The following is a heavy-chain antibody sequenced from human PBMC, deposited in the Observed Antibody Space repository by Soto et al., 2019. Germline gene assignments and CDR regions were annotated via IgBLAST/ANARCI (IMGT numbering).Heavy chain of an antibody. CDR3: AKWTGRYCSGGRCYLDDPFDY. Sequence: EVHLLESGGDLVQPGGSLRLFCAASGFTFSNYAMSWVRQAPGKGLDWVSGISGSAASTFYADSVKGRFTISRDNSKNTLYLQMNSLIAEDTAVYYCAKWTGRYCSGGRCYLDDPFDYWGQGTLVTVSS. J-gene: IGHJ4*02. V-gene: IGHV3-23*01. CDR2: ISGSAAST. CDR1: GFTFSNYA. D-gene: IGHD2-15*01.